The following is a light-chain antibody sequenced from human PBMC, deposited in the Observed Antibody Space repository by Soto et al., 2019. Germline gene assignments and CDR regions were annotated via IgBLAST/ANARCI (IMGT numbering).Light chain of an antibody. Sequence: QSALTQPASVSGSPGQSITISCTGTSSDVGGYNYFSWYQQHPGKAPKLMIYEVSNRPSGVSNRFSGSKSGNTASLTISGLQAEDEADYYCSSYTSSSLYVFGTGTKLTLL. V-gene: IGLV2-14*01. CDR3: SSYTSSSLYV. CDR2: EVS. CDR1: SSDVGGYNY. J-gene: IGLJ1*01.